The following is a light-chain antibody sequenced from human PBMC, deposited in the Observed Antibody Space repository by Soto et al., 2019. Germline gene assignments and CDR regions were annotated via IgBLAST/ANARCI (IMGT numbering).Light chain of an antibody. Sequence: DIQMTQSPSSLSASVGDRVTITCRASQSISSYLNWYQQKPGKAPKLLIYAASSLQSGVPSRFSGSGSGTDFTLTISSLQPEDFATYYYQQSYSTPWTCGHGTRVGIK. CDR3: QQSYSTPWT. J-gene: IGKJ1*01. CDR2: AAS. V-gene: IGKV1-39*01. CDR1: QSISSY.